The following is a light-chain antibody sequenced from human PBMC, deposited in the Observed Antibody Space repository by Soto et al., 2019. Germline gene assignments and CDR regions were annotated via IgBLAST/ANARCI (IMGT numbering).Light chain of an antibody. CDR3: QQFNNWPFT. Sequence: EIVMTQSPATLSVSPGERATLSCRASQSVTSNLAWYQQKPGQPPRLLIYGASTRATGVPARFSGSGSGAAFTLTISGLQSEDFAVYYCQQFNNWPFTFXPGTKVDI. CDR2: GAS. V-gene: IGKV3-15*01. CDR1: QSVTSN. J-gene: IGKJ3*01.